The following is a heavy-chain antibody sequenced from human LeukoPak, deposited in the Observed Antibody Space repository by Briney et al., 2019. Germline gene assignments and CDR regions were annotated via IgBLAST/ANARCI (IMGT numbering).Heavy chain of an antibody. J-gene: IGHJ3*02. CDR2: INPNSGGT. CDR3: AAVKTYYYDTSGYYFPLNAFDI. V-gene: IGHV1-2*02. CDR1: GYTFTGYY. Sequence: GASVKVSCKASGYTFTGYYMHWVRQAPGQGLEWMGWINPNSGGTNYAQKFQGRVTMTRDTSISTAYMELSSLRSDDTAVYYCAAVKTYYYDTSGYYFPLNAFDIWGQGTMVTVSS. D-gene: IGHD3-22*01.